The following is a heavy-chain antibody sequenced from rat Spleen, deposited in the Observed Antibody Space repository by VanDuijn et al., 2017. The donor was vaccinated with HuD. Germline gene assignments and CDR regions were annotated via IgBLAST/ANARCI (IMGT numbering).Heavy chain of an antibody. CDR1: GFSLTSYH. J-gene: IGHJ2*01. Sequence: QVQLKESGPGLVQPSQTLSLTCSVSGFSLTSYHVSWVRQPPGKGLEWMGVIWTGGSTAYNSLLKSRLSISRDTSKSQVFLKMGSLQSDDTAIYYCTRSLYSSPLFDYWGQGVMVTVSS. CDR3: TRSLYSSPLFDY. V-gene: IGHV2-43*01. CDR2: IWTGGST. D-gene: IGHD1-2*01.